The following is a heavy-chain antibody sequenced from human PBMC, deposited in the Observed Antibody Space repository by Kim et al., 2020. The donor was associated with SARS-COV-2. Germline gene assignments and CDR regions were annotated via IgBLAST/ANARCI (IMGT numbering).Heavy chain of an antibody. Sequence: ASVKVSCKASGYRFTTYGISWVRQAPGQGLEWMGWISGYNGNTNYAQKLQGRVTMTTDTSTSTAYMELRSLRSDDTAVYYCARDQRMIFGVVPPGGYGMDVWGQGTTVTVSS. CDR3: ARDQRMIFGVVPPGGYGMDV. CDR1: GYRFTTYG. CDR2: ISGYNGNT. J-gene: IGHJ6*02. V-gene: IGHV1-18*01. D-gene: IGHD3-3*01.